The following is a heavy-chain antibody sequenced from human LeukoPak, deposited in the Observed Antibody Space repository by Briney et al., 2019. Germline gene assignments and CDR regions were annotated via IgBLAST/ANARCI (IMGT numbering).Heavy chain of an antibody. CDR1: GGSISSYY. J-gene: IGHJ4*02. CDR3: ARQDSKVGAYTGPYYFDY. D-gene: IGHD1-26*01. Sequence: PSETLSLTCTVSGGSISSYYWSWIRQPPGKGLEWIGRIYTSGTTHDNPSLKSRVTMSVDTSKNQVSLKVSSVTAADTAVYYCARQDSKVGAYTGPYYFDYWGQGTLVTVSS. V-gene: IGHV4-4*07. CDR2: IYTSGTT.